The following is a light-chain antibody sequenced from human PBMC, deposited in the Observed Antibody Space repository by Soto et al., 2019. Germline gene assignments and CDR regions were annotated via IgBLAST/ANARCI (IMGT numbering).Light chain of an antibody. CDR1: QSLLHSNGYNY. V-gene: IGKV2-28*01. J-gene: IGKJ1*01. CDR2: LGS. CDR3: MQPLQTPWT. Sequence: DIVMTRSPLSLPVTPGEPASISCRSSQSLLHSNGYNYLDWYLQKPGQSPQVLIYLGSNRASGVPDRFSGSGSGTDFTLKISRVEAEDVGVYYCMQPLQTPWTFGQGTKV.